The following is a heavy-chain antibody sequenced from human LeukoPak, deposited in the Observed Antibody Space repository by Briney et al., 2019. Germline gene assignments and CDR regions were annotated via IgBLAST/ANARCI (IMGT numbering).Heavy chain of an antibody. V-gene: IGHV4-39*07. J-gene: IGHJ6*03. CDR3: ARAPGYSYLFATGYMDV. CDR1: GGSISSSSYY. Sequence: PSETLSLTCTVSGGSISSSSYYWGWIRQPPGKGLEWIGSIYYSGSTYYNPSLKSRVTISVDTSKNQFSLKLSSVTAADTAVYYCARAPGYSYLFATGYMDVWGKGTTVTVSS. D-gene: IGHD5-18*01. CDR2: IYYSGST.